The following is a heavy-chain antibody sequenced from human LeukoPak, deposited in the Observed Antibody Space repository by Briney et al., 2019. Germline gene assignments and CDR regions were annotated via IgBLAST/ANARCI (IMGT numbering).Heavy chain of an antibody. CDR3: ARXPRXSXYFDY. D-gene: IGHD1-14*01. Sequence: ASVKVSCKASGYTFTSYGISWVRQAPGQGLEWMGWISAYNGNTNYAQKLQGRVTMTTDTSTSTAYIELRSLRSYDTAVYYCARXPRXSXYFDYWXQGTLVTVSS. CDR2: ISAYNGNT. V-gene: IGHV1-18*01. CDR1: GYTFTSYG. J-gene: IGHJ4*02.